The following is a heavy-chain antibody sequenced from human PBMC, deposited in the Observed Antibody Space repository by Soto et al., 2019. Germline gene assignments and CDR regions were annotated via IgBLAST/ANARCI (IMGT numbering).Heavy chain of an antibody. D-gene: IGHD1-26*01. V-gene: IGHV5-51*01. CDR3: ARFWKDGSSSDAADY. CDR1: GYSFTSYW. CDR2: IYPGDSDT. Sequence: GESLKISCKGSGYSFTSYWISWVRQMPGKGLEWMGIIYPGDSDTRYSPSFQGQVTISADKSISTAYLQWSSLKASDTAMYYCARFWKDGSSSDAADYWGQGTLVTVSS. J-gene: IGHJ4*02.